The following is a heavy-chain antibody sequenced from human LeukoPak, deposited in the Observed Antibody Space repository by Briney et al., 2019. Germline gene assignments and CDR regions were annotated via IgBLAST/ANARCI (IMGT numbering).Heavy chain of an antibody. CDR2: IYYSGST. D-gene: IGHD1-7*01. V-gene: IGHV4-59*11. J-gene: IGHJ4*02. Sequence: SETLSLTCTVSGGSISSHCWSWIRQAPGKGLEWLGDIYYSGSTSYNPSPKSRLTISIDTSKNQFSLKLSSVTAADTAVYYCARGACVAGTTYPQLFDYWGQGTLVTVSS. CDR3: ARGACVAGTTYPQLFDY. CDR1: GGSISSHC.